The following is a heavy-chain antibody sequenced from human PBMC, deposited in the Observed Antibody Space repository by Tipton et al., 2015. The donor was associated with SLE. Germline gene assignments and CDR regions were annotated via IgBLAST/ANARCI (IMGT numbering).Heavy chain of an antibody. V-gene: IGHV4-59*08. CDR3: TRGSYYYFDY. CDR2: IYYSGTT. D-gene: IGHD2-21*01. Sequence: TLSLTCTVSGGSISSYYWSWIRQPPGKGLEWIGYIYYSGTTNYNPSLKSRVTISVDTPKNQFSLRLSSVTAADTAVYYCTRGSYYYFDYLGQGTLVTVSS. J-gene: IGHJ4*02. CDR1: GGSISSYY.